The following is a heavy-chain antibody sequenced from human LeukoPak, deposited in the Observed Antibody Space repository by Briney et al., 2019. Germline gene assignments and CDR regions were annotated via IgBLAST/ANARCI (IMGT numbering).Heavy chain of an antibody. D-gene: IGHD2-15*01. CDR3: AKDSAGGSCGEYYFDY. CDR2: FSGSGGST. J-gene: IGHJ4*02. CDR1: GFNLSSYA. Sequence: GFLRLSCAGSGFNLSSYALSWGRQAPGEGLGWVSAFSGSGGSTYYADSVKGRFTISRDNSKNTLYLQMNSLRAEDTAVYYCAKDSAGGSCGEYYFDYWGQGTLVTVSS. V-gene: IGHV3-23*01.